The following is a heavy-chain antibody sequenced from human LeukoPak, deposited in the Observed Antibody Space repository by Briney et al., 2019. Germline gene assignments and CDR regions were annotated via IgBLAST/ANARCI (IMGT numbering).Heavy chain of an antibody. CDR3: ATPCCSDISCLDVFNI. D-gene: IGHD6-19*01. CDR1: GVSISDGSYY. CDR2: KYYSGSA. J-gene: IGHJ3*02. Sequence: SETLSLTCNVSGVSISDGSYYCAWIRQLPGKGLEWIGYKYYSGSAKYNPSLKSRLTISVDTPNNQFSLQLRSMTAADTAMYYCATPCCSDISCLDVFNIWGQGRMVTVSS. V-gene: IGHV4-31*03.